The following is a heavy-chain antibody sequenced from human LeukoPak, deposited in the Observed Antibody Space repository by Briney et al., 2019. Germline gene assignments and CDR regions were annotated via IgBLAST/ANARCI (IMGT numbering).Heavy chain of an antibody. CDR1: GYTFTSYG. Sequence: AASVKVSCKASGYTFTSYGISWVRQAPGQGLEWMGWISAYNGNTNYAQKLQGRVTMTTDTSTSTAYMELRSLRSDDTAVYYCARDPPSYYYGSGGHFDYWGQGTLVAVSS. D-gene: IGHD3-10*01. CDR2: ISAYNGNT. CDR3: ARDPPSYYYGSGGHFDY. J-gene: IGHJ4*02. V-gene: IGHV1-18*01.